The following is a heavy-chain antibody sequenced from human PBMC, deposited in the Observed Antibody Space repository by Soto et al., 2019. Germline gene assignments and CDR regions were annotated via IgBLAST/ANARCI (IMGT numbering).Heavy chain of an antibody. CDR2: IKQDGSEK. Sequence: EVQLVESGGGLVQPGGSLRLSCAASGFTFSSYWMSWVRQAPGKGLEWVANIKQDGSEKYYVDSVKGRFTISRDNGKNHLDPPMDSLGAEETAVYLRWGRDIYLGRGVYYFHRLGVWGQGTTVTVSS. CDR1: GFTFSSYW. D-gene: IGHD3-9*01. CDR3: WGRDIYLGRGVYYFHRLGV. V-gene: IGHV3-7*05. J-gene: IGHJ6*02.